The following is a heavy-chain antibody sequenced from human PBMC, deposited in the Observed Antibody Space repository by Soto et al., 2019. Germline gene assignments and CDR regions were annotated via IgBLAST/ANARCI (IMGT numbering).Heavy chain of an antibody. V-gene: IGHV3-30*18. Sequence: QVQLVESGGGVVQPGRSLRLSCAGSGFSFSDYGINWVRQAPGKGLEWVSVISSDGSDKYYADSVKGRFTISRDNSKSTGVLRMNSLRAEDTAVYFCAKDLLGGGVVVPGFDSWGQGTRVTVSS. D-gene: IGHD3-16*02. CDR2: ISSDGSDK. J-gene: IGHJ4*02. CDR1: GFSFSDYG. CDR3: AKDLLGGGVVVPGFDS.